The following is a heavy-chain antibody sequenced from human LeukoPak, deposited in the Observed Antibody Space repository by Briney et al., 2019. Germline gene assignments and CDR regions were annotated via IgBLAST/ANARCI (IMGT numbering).Heavy chain of an antibody. V-gene: IGHV4-59*01. CDR1: GGSISSYY. D-gene: IGHD3-22*01. CDR3: ARDRNTMIRGWFAP. J-gene: IGHJ5*02. Sequence: SETLSLTCTVSGGSISSYYWSWIRQPPGKGLEWIGYIYYSGSPNYNPSLKSRVTISVATSKNQFSLKLSSVTAADTAVYYCARDRNTMIRGWFAPWGQGTLVTVSS. CDR2: IYYSGSP.